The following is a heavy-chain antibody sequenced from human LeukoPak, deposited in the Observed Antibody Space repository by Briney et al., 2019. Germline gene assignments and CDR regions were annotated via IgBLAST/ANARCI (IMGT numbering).Heavy chain of an antibody. V-gene: IGHV5-51*01. Sequence: GESLKISCKGSGYSLTSYLIGWVRQMPGKGLEWMGIVYPGDSDNRYSPSFQGQVTIPADHSISIAFSPESSLTASDTAVYYCARHPPSSGGYDYWGQGTLVTVSS. J-gene: IGHJ4*02. D-gene: IGHD1-26*01. CDR1: GYSLTSYL. CDR3: ARHPPSSGGYDY. CDR2: VYPGDSDN.